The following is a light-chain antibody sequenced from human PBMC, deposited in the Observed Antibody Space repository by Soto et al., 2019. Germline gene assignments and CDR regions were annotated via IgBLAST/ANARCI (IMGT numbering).Light chain of an antibody. CDR1: SSDVCGYNY. Sequence: QSALTQPAAVSGSPGQSITISCTGTSSDVCGYNYVSWYQQHPAKAPKLMIFEVSNRPSGISNRFSGSKSGNTASLTISGLQAEDEADYYCRSYTRSTNYVFGTGTKVTVL. CDR3: RSYTRSTNYV. CDR2: EVS. J-gene: IGLJ1*01. V-gene: IGLV2-14*01.